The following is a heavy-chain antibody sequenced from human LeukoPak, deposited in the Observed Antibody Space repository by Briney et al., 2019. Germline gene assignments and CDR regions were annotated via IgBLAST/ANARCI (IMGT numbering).Heavy chain of an antibody. J-gene: IGHJ4*02. CDR1: GFTFSNYQ. D-gene: IGHD1-1*01. V-gene: IGHV3-7*01. CDR2: IKEDGSEE. Sequence: GGSLRLSCVVSGFTFSNYQMTWIRQAPGKGLEWVANIKEDGSEEYYVDSVKGRFSISRDNAHNSLYLQMSSLRAEDTAVYYCARWGVQSGPDYWGQGTLVTVSS. CDR3: ARWGVQSGPDY.